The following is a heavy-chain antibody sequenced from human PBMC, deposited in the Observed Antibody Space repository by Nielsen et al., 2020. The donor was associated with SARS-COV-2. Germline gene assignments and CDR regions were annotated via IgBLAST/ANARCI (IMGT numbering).Heavy chain of an antibody. Sequence: GESLKISCAASGFTFDDYDMSWVRQAPGKGLEWVSGINWNGGSTGYADSVKGRFTISRDNAKNSLYLQMNSLRAEDTALYHCARTSPLDLWSDQLDPWGQGTLVTVYS. CDR3: ARTSPLDLWSDQLDP. J-gene: IGHJ5*02. CDR2: INWNGGST. V-gene: IGHV3-20*01. D-gene: IGHD3-3*01. CDR1: GFTFDDYD.